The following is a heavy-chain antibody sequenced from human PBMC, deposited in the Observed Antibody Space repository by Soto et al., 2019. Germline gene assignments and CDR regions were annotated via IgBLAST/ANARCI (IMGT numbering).Heavy chain of an antibody. J-gene: IGHJ4*02. CDR1: GFTFDDYA. V-gene: IGHV3-9*01. D-gene: IGHD1-26*01. CDR2: VNWNTGSF. CDR3: VIDTVGSNLPGIFDS. Sequence: EVQLVESGGGLVQPGRSLRLSCAASGFTFDDYAMHWVRQAPGKGLEWVSGVNWNTGSFDYADSVKGRFTISRDNAKNFLYLQMNSLTVEDSALYYCVIDTVGSNLPGIFDSWGQGTLVTVSS.